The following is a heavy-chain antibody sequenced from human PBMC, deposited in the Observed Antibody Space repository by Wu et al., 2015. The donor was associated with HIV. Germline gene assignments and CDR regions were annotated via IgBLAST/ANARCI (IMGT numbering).Heavy chain of an antibody. V-gene: IGHV1-18*01. D-gene: IGHD6-19*01. CDR2: ISAYNGKI. Sequence: QVQLVQSGPEVKKPGASVKVSCKASGFTFTSFGISWLRRAPGQGLEWMGWISAYNGKINYEQKLQGRVTMTTDTSTSTAYMELRSLRSDDTAVYYCARVQWLEGGWFDPWGQGTLVTVSS. CDR1: GFTFTSFG. J-gene: IGHJ5*02. CDR3: ARVQWLEGGWFDP.